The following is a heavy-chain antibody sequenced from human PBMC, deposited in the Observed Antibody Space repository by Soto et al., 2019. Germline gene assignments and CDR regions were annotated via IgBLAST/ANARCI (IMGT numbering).Heavy chain of an antibody. Sequence: SETLSLTCTVSGGSISSGGYYWSWIRQHPGKGLEWIGYIYYSGSTYYNPSLKSRVTISVDTSKNPFSLKLSSVTAADTAVYYCARMAMTTVVTRVFDYWGQGTLVTVSS. CDR1: GGSISSGGYY. D-gene: IGHD4-17*01. CDR3: ARMAMTTVVTRVFDY. V-gene: IGHV4-31*03. CDR2: IYYSGST. J-gene: IGHJ4*02.